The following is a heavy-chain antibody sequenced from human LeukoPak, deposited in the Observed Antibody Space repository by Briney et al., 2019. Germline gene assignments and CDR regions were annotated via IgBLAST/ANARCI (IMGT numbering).Heavy chain of an antibody. D-gene: IGHD1-7*01. V-gene: IGHV4-34*01. CDR3: ARLSLNWNYGVDY. CDR2: INHSGRT. Sequence: SETLSLTCAVYGGSFSGYYWSWIRQPPGKGLEWIGEINHSGRTNYNPSLKSRVTMSVDTSRNQFSLKLSSVTAADTAVYYCARLSLNWNYGVDYWGQGTLVTVSS. CDR1: GGSFSGYY. J-gene: IGHJ4*02.